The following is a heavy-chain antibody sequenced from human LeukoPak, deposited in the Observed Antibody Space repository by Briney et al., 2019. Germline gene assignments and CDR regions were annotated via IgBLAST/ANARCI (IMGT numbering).Heavy chain of an antibody. J-gene: IGHJ3*02. CDR3: ARARFRGGEGAFDI. Sequence: PGGSLRLSCAASGFTFSSYAMHWVRQAPGKGLEWVAVISYHGSNKYYADSVKGRFTISRDNSKNTLYLQMNSLRAEDTAVYYCARARFRGGEGAFDIWGQGTMVTVSS. D-gene: IGHD3-16*01. CDR1: GFTFSSYA. V-gene: IGHV3-30-3*01. CDR2: ISYHGSNK.